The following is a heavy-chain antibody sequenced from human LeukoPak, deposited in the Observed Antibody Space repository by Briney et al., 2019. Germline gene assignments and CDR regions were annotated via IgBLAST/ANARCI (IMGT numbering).Heavy chain of an antibody. Sequence: SETLSLTCTVSGGSISSGRFSWGWIRQPPGKGLEWIGSIYYSGSTHYNPSLKSRVTISVDTSKNQFSLKLSSVTAADTAVYYCARGITIFGVVIEGPLDYWGQGTLVTVSS. V-gene: IGHV4-39*01. D-gene: IGHD3-3*01. CDR1: GGSISSGRFS. CDR2: IYYSGST. J-gene: IGHJ4*02. CDR3: ARGITIFGVVIEGPLDY.